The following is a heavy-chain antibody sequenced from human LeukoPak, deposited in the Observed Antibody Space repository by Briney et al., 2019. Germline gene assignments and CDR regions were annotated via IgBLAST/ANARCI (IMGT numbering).Heavy chain of an antibody. D-gene: IGHD4-17*01. Sequence: SQTLSLICTVSGGSISSGGYYWSWIRQPAGKGLEWIGRIYTSGSTNYNPSLKSRVTMSVDTSKNQFSLKLSSVTAADTAVYYCARAVLRTTVTPGYWGQGILVPSPQ. CDR3: ARAVLRTTVTPGY. CDR2: IYTSGST. J-gene: IGHJ4*02. CDR1: GGSISSGGYY. V-gene: IGHV4-61*02.